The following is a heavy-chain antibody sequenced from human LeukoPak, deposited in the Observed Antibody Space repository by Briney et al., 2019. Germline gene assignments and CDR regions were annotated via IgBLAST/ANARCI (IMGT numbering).Heavy chain of an antibody. CDR3: ARSPRTMIVVDFDY. J-gene: IGHJ4*02. Sequence: ASVKVSCKASGYTFTSYGISWVRQAPGQGLEWMGWISAYNGNTNYAQKLQGRVTMTTDTSTSTAYMELRSLRSDDTAVYYCARSPRTMIVVDFDYWGQGTLVTVSS. CDR2: ISAYNGNT. D-gene: IGHD3-22*01. CDR1: GYTFTSYG. V-gene: IGHV1-18*01.